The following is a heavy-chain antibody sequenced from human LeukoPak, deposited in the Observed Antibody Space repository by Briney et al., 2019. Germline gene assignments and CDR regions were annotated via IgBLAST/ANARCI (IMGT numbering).Heavy chain of an antibody. J-gene: IGHJ4*02. Sequence: GGSLRLSCAASGFTLSRYWMHWVRQAPGKGLVWVSRMNIDGTSISYADSAKGRFTISRDNAKNTLYLQMNSLRAEDTAVYYCAAVGATRAYFDYWGQGTLVTVSS. V-gene: IGHV3-74*01. CDR2: MNIDGTSI. CDR3: AAVGATRAYFDY. D-gene: IGHD1-26*01. CDR1: GFTLSRYW.